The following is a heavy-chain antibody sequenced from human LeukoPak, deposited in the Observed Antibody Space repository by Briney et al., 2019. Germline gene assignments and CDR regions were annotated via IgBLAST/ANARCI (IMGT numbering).Heavy chain of an antibody. V-gene: IGHV4-4*07. CDR1: VGSITGFF. J-gene: IGHJ4*02. CDR3: ARVATPDVSSPLDF. Sequence: SETLSLTCAVSVGSITGFFWTCIRQPAGEGLQYIGRIFSSGGANYNPSLQSRVAMSVDTSQNLFSLKLTSVTAADTAVYFCARVATPDVSSPLDFWGQGILVTASS. CDR2: IFSSGGA. D-gene: IGHD6-19*01.